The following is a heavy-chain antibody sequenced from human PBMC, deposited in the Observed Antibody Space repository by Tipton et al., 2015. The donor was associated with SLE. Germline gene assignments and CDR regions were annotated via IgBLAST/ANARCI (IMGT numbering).Heavy chain of an antibody. J-gene: IGHJ4*02. D-gene: IGHD4-23*01. CDR1: GGSISSHY. CDR2: IYTSGST. CDR3: SRGVVGTVVTGDYFDY. V-gene: IGHV4-4*07. Sequence: TLSLTCTVSGGSISSHYWSWIRQPAGKGLEWIGHIYTSGSTNYNPSLKSRVTISVDSSKNQFSLKLTSVTAADTAVYYCSRGVVGTVVTGDYFDYWGQGTLVTVSS.